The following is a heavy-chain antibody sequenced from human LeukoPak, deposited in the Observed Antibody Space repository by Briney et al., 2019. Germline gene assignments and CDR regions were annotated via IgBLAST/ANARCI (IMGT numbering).Heavy chain of an antibody. Sequence: ASVKVSCKASGYTFTSYDINWVRQATGQGLEWMGWMNPNSGNTGYAQKFQGRVTMTRNTSINTSYMELSSLRSEDTAVYYCARGAYYGSGSYYSAFDIWGQGTMVTVSS. CDR2: MNPNSGNT. V-gene: IGHV1-8*01. D-gene: IGHD3-10*01. CDR3: ARGAYYGSGSYYSAFDI. CDR1: GYTFTSYD. J-gene: IGHJ3*02.